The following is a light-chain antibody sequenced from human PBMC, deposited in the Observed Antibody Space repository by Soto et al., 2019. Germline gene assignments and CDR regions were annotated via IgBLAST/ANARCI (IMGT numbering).Light chain of an antibody. V-gene: IGLV2-14*01. CDR1: SSDVDGYNY. J-gene: IGLJ1*01. CDR2: EVS. Sequence: SALTQPASVSGSPGQSITISCTGTSSDVDGYNYVSWYQQHPGKAPKLMIYEVSNRPSGVSNRSSGSKSGNTASLTISGLQAEDEADYYCSSYTSSTFYVFGTGTKVTVL. CDR3: SSYTSSTFYV.